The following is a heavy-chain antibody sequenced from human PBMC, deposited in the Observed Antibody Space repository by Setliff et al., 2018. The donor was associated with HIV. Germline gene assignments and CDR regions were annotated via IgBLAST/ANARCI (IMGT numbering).Heavy chain of an antibody. CDR1: GGSISGHY. J-gene: IGHJ6*03. CDR3: VRGYCSSTTCYEDYYYMDV. CDR2: IFYTGST. V-gene: IGHV4-59*11. D-gene: IGHD2-2*01. Sequence: SETLSLTCTVSGGSISGHYWSWIRQPPGKGLEWIAYIFYTGSTNYNPSLKSRVTISVDTSKNQFFLKLSSVTAADTAVYYCVRGYCSSTTCYEDYYYMDVWGKGSTVTVSS.